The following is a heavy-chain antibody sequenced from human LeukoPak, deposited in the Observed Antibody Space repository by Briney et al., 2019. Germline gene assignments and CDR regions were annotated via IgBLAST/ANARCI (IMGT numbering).Heavy chain of an antibody. V-gene: IGHV3-7*01. J-gene: IGHJ4*02. CDR1: GFTFSSYW. Sequence: GGSLRLSCAASGFTFSSYWMSWVRQAPGKGLEWVANIKQDGSEKYYGDSVKGQFTITIDNAKNSLYLQMNRLRAEDTAVYYCARDDHSRNFDYWGQGTLVTVSS. D-gene: IGHD6-13*01. CDR3: ARDDHSRNFDY. CDR2: IKQDGSEK.